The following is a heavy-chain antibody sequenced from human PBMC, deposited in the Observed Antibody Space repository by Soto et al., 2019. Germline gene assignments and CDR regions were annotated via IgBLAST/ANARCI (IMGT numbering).Heavy chain of an antibody. D-gene: IGHD3-22*01. CDR2: ISYDGSNK. CDR1: GFPFISYG. Sequence: GGSPRLSCAASGFPFISYGMHRVRQAPGKGLGWGAVISYDGSNKYYADSVKGRFTISRDNSKNTLYLQMNSLRADDTAVYYCAKDLGPYYCDSSGYSRIPMDVWGQGTTVTVSS. V-gene: IGHV3-30*18. J-gene: IGHJ6*02. CDR3: AKDLGPYYCDSSGYSRIPMDV.